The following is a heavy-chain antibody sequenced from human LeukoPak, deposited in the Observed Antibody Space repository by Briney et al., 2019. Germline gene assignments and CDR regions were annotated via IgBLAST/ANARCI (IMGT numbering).Heavy chain of an antibody. CDR2: IYYSGST. J-gene: IGHJ6*03. V-gene: IGHV4-59*01. CDR1: GGSISSYY. D-gene: IGHD6-13*01. Sequence: PSETLSLTCTVSGGSISSYYWSWIRQPPGKGLEWIGYIYYSGSTNYNPSLKSRVTISVDTSKIQFSLKLSSVTAADTAVYYCARETAAGNKSRYYYYMDVWGKGTTVTVSS. CDR3: ARETAAGNKSRYYYYMDV.